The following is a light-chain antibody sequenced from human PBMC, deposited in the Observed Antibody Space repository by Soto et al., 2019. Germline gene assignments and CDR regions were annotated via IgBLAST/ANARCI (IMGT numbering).Light chain of an antibody. Sequence: SYELTQPPSVSVSPGQTASITCSGDKLEDKFVSWYQQKPGQSPVLVIYQDRKRPSGIPERFSGSNSGNTATLTIHGTQAIDEADYYCQARDNSVVFGGGTKLTVL. J-gene: IGLJ2*01. CDR2: QDR. CDR1: KLEDKF. V-gene: IGLV3-1*01. CDR3: QARDNSVV.